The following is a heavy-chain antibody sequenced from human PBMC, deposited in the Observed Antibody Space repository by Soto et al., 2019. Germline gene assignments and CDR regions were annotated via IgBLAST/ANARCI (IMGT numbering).Heavy chain of an antibody. CDR1: GVTVSSIY. CDR3: AKVTSGF. D-gene: IGHD2-21*02. CDR2: IYSGGST. Sequence: GGSLRLSCAASGVTVSSIYMSWVRQAPGKGLEWVSVIYSGGSTYYADSVKGRFTVSRDNSKNTLYLQMNSLRAEDTAVYYCAKVTSGFWGQGTLVTVSS. J-gene: IGHJ4*02. V-gene: IGHV3-66*01.